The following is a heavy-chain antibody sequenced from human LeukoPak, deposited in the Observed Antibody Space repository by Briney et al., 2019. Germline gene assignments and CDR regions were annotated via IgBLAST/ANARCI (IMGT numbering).Heavy chain of an antibody. V-gene: IGHV3-33*01. J-gene: IGHJ4*02. Sequence: GGSLRLSCAASGITLSGSGMHWVRQAPGKGLEWVALLWFDGNNKYYADSVKGRFTISRDDSKNTLYLQMNSLRVEDTAVYYCAGGSGWLSYYWGQGTLVTVSS. CDR2: LWFDGNNK. D-gene: IGHD3-10*01. CDR1: GITLSGSG. CDR3: AGGSGWLSYY.